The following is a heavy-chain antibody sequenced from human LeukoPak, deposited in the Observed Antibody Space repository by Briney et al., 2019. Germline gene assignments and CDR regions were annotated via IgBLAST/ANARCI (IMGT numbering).Heavy chain of an antibody. CDR3: ARRRWLQKRGFDY. CDR2: INHSGST. CDR1: GESFSGYY. Sequence: SETLSLTCAVYGESFSGYYWSCLRQPPGKGLEGGGEINHSGSTNYTPSLKSRVTTSVDTSKNQSSLKLSSVTAADTAVYCCARRRWLQKRGFDYWGQGTLVTVSS. V-gene: IGHV4-34*01. J-gene: IGHJ4*02. D-gene: IGHD5-24*01.